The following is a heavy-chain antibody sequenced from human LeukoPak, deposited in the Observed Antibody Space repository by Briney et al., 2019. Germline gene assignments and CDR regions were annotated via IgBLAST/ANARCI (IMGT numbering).Heavy chain of an antibody. J-gene: IGHJ4*02. V-gene: IGHV3-48*01. D-gene: IGHD7-27*01. CDR2: IGTSSSII. Sequence: GGSLRLSCATSGLTFTNAWMSWFRQAPGKGLEWISYIGTSSSIIYYADSVKGRFTISRDNAKNSLYLQMNSLRAEDTAFYYCATDRWGFFNSWGQGTLVTVSS. CDR3: ATDRWGFFNS. CDR1: GLTFTNAW.